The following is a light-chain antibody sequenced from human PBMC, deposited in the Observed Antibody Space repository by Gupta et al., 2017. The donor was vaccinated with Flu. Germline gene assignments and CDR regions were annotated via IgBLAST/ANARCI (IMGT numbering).Light chain of an antibody. CDR2: GAS. CDR1: QRVSSN. J-gene: IGKJ2*01. Sequence: EIVMTQSPATLSVSPGERATLSCRTSQRVSSNLAWYQQKPGQAPRLLIYGASTRATGIPARFSGSGSGTEFILTISSRQSEDFAVYYCQQYNSWPPYTFGQGTKMEMK. CDR3: QQYNSWPPYT. V-gene: IGKV3-15*01.